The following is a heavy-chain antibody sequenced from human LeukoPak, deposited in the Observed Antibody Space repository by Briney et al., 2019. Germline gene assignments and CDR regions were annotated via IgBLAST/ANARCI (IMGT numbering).Heavy chain of an antibody. CDR1: GGSISSYY. V-gene: IGHV4-59*01. CDR3: ASIGHNAFDI. D-gene: IGHD1-26*01. Sequence: SETLSLTCTVSGGSISSYYWSWIRQPPGKGLEWIGYIYYSGSTNYNPSLKSRVTISVDTSKNQFSLKLSSVTAADTAVYYCASIGHNAFDIWGQGTMVTVSS. CDR2: IYYSGST. J-gene: IGHJ3*02.